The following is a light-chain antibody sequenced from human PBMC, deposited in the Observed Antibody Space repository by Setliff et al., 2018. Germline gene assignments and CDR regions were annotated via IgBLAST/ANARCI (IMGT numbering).Light chain of an antibody. V-gene: IGLV1-51*01. CDR1: SSNIGNNY. CDR3: GTWDSSLSAGGV. J-gene: IGLJ1*01. CDR2: DNN. Sequence: QSVLTQPPSVSAAPGQKVTISCSGSSSNIGNNYVSWYQQLPGIAPKLLIYDNNKRPSGIPDRFSGSKSGTSATLGITGLQTGDEADYYCGTWDSSLSAGGVFGTGTKVTV.